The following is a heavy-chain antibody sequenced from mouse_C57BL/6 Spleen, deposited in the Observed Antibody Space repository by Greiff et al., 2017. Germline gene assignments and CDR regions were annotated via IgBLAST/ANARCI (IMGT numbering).Heavy chain of an antibody. V-gene: IGHV1-15*01. CDR1: GYTFTDYE. D-gene: IGHD4-1*01. CDR2: IDPETGGT. CDR3: TRSLLGYFDY. J-gene: IGHJ2*01. Sequence: QVQLQQSGAELVRPGASVTLSCKASGYTFTDYEMHWVKQTPVHGLEWIGAIDPETGGTAYNQKFKGKAILTADKSSSTAYMELRSLTSEDSAVYYCTRSLLGYFDYWGQGTTLTVSS.